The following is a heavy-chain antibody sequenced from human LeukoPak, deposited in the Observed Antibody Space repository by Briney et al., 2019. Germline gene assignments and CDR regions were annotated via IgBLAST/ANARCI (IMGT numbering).Heavy chain of an antibody. Sequence: HTGGSLRLSCAASGFTFSSYWMSWARQAPGKGLEWVANIKQDGSEKYYVDSVKGRFTISRDNAKNSLYLQMNSLRAEDTAVYYCARGGRLYSTLRDYWGQGTLVTVSS. V-gene: IGHV3-7*01. CDR1: GFTFSSYW. CDR2: IKQDGSEK. J-gene: IGHJ4*02. D-gene: IGHD1-26*01. CDR3: ARGGRLYSTLRDY.